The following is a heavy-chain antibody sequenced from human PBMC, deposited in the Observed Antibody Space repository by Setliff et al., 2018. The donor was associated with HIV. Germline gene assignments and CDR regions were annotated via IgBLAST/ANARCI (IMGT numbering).Heavy chain of an antibody. D-gene: IGHD3-3*01. Sequence: GESLTISCKGSGYSFTSHWIAWVRQMPGQGLEWMGIIYPSDSATAYSPSFQGQITISADKSISTAYLQWSSLKASDTAIYYCARSHFITLFGVIYYPGYFDLWGRGTQVTVS. CDR2: IYPSDSAT. J-gene: IGHJ2*01. V-gene: IGHV5-51*01. CDR3: ARSHFITLFGVIYYPGYFDL. CDR1: GYSFTSHW.